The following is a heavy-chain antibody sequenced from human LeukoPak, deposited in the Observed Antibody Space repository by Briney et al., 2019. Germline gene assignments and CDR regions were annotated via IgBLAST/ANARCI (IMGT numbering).Heavy chain of an antibody. CDR1: GYTFTSYG. Sequence: ASVKVSCKASGYTFTSYGISWVRQAPGQGLEWMGWISDYSGNPNYAQKFQGRVTMTRDTSISTAYMELSRLRSDDTAVYYCARFEQQLEFYFDYWGQGTLVTVSS. CDR2: ISDYSGNP. CDR3: ARFEQQLEFYFDY. V-gene: IGHV1-18*01. D-gene: IGHD6-13*01. J-gene: IGHJ4*02.